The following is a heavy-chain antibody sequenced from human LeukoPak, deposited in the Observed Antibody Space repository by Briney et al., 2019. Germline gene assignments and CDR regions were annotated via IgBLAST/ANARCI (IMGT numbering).Heavy chain of an antibody. CDR2: ISYSGST. CDR1: GGSISSYY. V-gene: IGHV4-59*12. J-gene: IGHJ5*02. CDR3: ARSDNYVWFDP. D-gene: IGHD3-10*02. Sequence: PSETLSLTCTVSGGSISSYYWNWIRQPPGKGLGWIGYISYSGSTKHNPSLMSRVTMSVDKSKNQFSLRLSSVTAADTAVYYCARSDNYVWFDPWGQGTLVTVSS.